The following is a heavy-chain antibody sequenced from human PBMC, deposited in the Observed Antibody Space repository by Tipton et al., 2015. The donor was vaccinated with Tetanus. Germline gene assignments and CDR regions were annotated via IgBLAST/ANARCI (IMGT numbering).Heavy chain of an antibody. D-gene: IGHD1-1*01. V-gene: IGHV1-18*01. CDR1: GYTFTSFG. CDR2: INTDKGST. J-gene: IGHJ4*02. Sequence: QSGPEVKKPGASVKASCKASGYTFTSFGINWVRQAPGQGLEWMGWINTDKGSTNYAQNLQGRVIMTTDTSTLTAYMELRSLRSDDTAVYYCARGGTMDYWGQGTLVTVSA. CDR3: ARGGTMDY.